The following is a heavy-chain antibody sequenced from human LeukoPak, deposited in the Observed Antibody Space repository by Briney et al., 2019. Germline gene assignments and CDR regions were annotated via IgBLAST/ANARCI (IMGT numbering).Heavy chain of an antibody. D-gene: IGHD2-2*01. CDR2: IYPGDSDT. J-gene: IGHJ4*02. CDR1: GYSFTNYW. V-gene: IGHV5-51*01. Sequence: PGESLRISCKGSGYSFTNYWISWVRQMPGKGLEWMGIIYPGDSDTTYSPSFQGQVTISADKSITTAYLQWSSLKASDTAMYYCATRYSSNWHYFDYWGQGTLVTVSS. CDR3: ATRYSSNWHYFDY.